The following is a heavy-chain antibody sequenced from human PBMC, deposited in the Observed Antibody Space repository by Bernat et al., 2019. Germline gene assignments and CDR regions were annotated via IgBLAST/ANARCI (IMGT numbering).Heavy chain of an antibody. J-gene: IGHJ5*02. V-gene: IGHV1-2*02. CDR3: ARESEMATTVGWFDP. Sequence: QVQLVQSGAEVKKPGASVKVSCKASGYTFTGYYMHWVRRAPGQGLEWMGWINPNSGGTNYAQKFQGRVTMTRDTSISTAYMELSRLRSDDTAVYYCARESEMATTVGWFDPWGQGTLVTVSS. D-gene: IGHD5-24*01. CDR2: INPNSGGT. CDR1: GYTFTGYY.